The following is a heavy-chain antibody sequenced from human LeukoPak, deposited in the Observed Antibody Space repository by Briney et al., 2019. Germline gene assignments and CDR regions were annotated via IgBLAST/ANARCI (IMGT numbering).Heavy chain of an antibody. Sequence: ASVKVSCKASGYTFTSYGISWVRQAPGQGLEWMGWISAYNGNTNYAQKLQGRVTMTTDTSTSTAYVELRSLRSDDTAVYHCARGSRYSSSSRWFDPWGQGTLVTVSS. V-gene: IGHV1-18*01. D-gene: IGHD6-6*01. CDR2: ISAYNGNT. CDR3: ARGSRYSSSSRWFDP. CDR1: GYTFTSYG. J-gene: IGHJ5*02.